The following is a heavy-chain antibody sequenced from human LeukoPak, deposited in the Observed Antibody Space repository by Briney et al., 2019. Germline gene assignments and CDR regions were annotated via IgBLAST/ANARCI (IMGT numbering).Heavy chain of an antibody. J-gene: IGHJ4*02. D-gene: IGHD2-2*01. V-gene: IGHV3-20*04. Sequence: GGSLRLSCAASGCTFDDYGMSWVRQAPGKGLEWVSGINWNGGSTGYADSVKGRFTISRDNAKNSLYLQMNSLRAEDTALYYCARDLGDIVVVPAAYLDYWGQGTLVTVSS. CDR1: GCTFDDYG. CDR3: ARDLGDIVVVPAAYLDY. CDR2: INWNGGST.